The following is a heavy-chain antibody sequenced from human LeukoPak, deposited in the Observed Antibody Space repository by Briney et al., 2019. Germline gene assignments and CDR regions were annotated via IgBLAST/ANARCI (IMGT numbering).Heavy chain of an antibody. CDR1: GYTFPSYF. V-gene: IGHV1-46*01. J-gene: IGHJ4*02. CDR3: ASDEIAVAGFDY. D-gene: IGHD6-19*01. CDR2: INPTGGST. Sequence: GASVKVSCKASGYTFPSYFMHWVRQAPGQGLEWMGIINPTGGSTTYAQKFQGRVTMTRDTSTSTVYMELSSLRSDDTAVYYCASDEIAVAGFDYWGQGTLVTVSS.